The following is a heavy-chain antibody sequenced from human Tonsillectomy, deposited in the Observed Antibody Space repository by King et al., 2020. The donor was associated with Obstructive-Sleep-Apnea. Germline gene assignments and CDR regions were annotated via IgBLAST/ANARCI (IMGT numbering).Heavy chain of an antibody. Sequence: QLQESGPGLVKPSETLSLTCTVSGGSISSYYWSWLRQPPGKGLEWFGYIYYTGSTNYNPSLKSRVTISVDTSKNQFSLKLSSVTAADTAVYYYARLGAGRPHYSYGMDVWGQGTTVTVSS. CDR3: ARLGAGRPHYSYGMDV. CDR1: GGSISSYY. V-gene: IGHV4-59*08. D-gene: IGHD6-19*01. CDR2: IYYTGST. J-gene: IGHJ6*02.